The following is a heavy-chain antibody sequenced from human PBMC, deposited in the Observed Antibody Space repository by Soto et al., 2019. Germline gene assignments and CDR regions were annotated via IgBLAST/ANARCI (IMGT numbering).Heavy chain of an antibody. V-gene: IGHV4-4*07. Sequence: QVQLQESGPWLVKPSETLSLTCTVSGGAISGYYWTWIRQSAGKGLEWIGRIYSSGGTKYNPSLQSRVTMSLDTSKNQFALRLTSVTAADTAVYYCARGQRFSDSFDPWGQGTLVTVSS. CDR1: GGAISGYY. CDR2: IYSSGGT. J-gene: IGHJ5*02. D-gene: IGHD3-3*01. CDR3: ARGQRFSDSFDP.